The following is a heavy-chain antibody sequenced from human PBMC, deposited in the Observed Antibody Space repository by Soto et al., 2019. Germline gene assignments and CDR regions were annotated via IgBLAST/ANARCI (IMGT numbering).Heavy chain of an antibody. Sequence: ASVKVSCKASGYTFTSYDINWVRQATGQGLEWMGWMNPNSGNTGYAQKFQGRVTMTRNTSISTAYMELSSLRSEDTAVYYCARLDYYDFWSGYYDWFDPWGQGTLVTVS. V-gene: IGHV1-8*01. D-gene: IGHD3-3*01. CDR2: MNPNSGNT. CDR3: ARLDYYDFWSGYYDWFDP. CDR1: GYTFTSYD. J-gene: IGHJ5*02.